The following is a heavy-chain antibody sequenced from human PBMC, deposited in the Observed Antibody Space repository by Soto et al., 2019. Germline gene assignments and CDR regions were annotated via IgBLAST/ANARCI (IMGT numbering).Heavy chain of an antibody. CDR1: GASFRHFY. CDR2: IYYSGST. V-gene: IGHV4-59*12. J-gene: IGHJ6*02. D-gene: IGHD6-19*01. Sequence: PSETLSLTCTVSGASFRHFYWSWIRQPPGKGLEWLGYIYYSGSTYYNPSLKSRVTISVDTSKSQFSLKLSSVTAADTAVYYCARDFTDSSGPTLGMGVWGQGTTVTVSS. CDR3: ARDFTDSSGPTLGMGV.